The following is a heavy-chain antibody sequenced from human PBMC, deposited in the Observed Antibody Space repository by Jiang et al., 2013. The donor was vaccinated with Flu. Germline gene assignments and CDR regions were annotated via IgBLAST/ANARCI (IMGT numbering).Heavy chain of an antibody. CDR2: INPSGGST. V-gene: IGHV1-46*01. Sequence: SGYTFTSYYTHWVRQAPGQGLEWMGIINPSGGSTSYAQKFQGRVTMTRDTSTSTVYMELSSLRSEDTAVYYCARGDYYYDSSGYYIDYWGQGTLVTVSS. CDR1: GYTFTSYY. J-gene: IGHJ4*02. D-gene: IGHD3-22*01. CDR3: ARGDYYYDSSGYYIDY.